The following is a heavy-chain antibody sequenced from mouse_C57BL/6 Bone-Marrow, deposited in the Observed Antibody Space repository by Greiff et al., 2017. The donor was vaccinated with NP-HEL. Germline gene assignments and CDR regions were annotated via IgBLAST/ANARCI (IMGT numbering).Heavy chain of an antibody. V-gene: IGHV1-63*01. CDR3: AIITTAVATWDY. D-gene: IGHD1-1*01. CDR2: IYPGGGYT. Sequence: VQLQQSGAELVRPGTSVKMSCKASGYTFTNYWIGWAKQRPGHGLEWIGDIYPGGGYTNYNEKFKGKATLTADKSSSTAYMQFSSLTSEDSAIYYCAIITTAVATWDYWGQGTTLTVSS. CDR1: GYTFTNYW. J-gene: IGHJ2*01.